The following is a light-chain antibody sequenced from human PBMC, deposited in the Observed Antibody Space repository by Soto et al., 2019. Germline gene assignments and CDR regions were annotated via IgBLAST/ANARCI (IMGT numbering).Light chain of an antibody. CDR1: QSISSW. V-gene: IGKV1-5*03. CDR2: KAS. CDR3: QQYNSFPYT. J-gene: IGKJ2*01. Sequence: DIQMTQSPSTLSASVGDRVTITCRASQSISSWLAWYQQQPGKAPNLLVYKASSLESGVPSRFRGSGFGTEFTLTISSLQSDDFATYYCQQYNSFPYTFGQGTRLEIK.